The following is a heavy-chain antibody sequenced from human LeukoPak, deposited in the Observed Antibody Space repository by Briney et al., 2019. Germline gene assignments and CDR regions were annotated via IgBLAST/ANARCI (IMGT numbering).Heavy chain of an antibody. J-gene: IGHJ5*02. CDR3: ARDIQPRFGVVNNWFDP. D-gene: IGHD3-3*01. Sequence: SETLSLTCTVSGGSISSYYLSWIRQPAGKGLEWIGRIYTSGSTNYNPSLKSRVTMSVDTSKNQFSLKLSSVTAADTAVYYCARDIQPRFGVVNNWFDPWGQGTLVTVSS. CDR2: IYTSGST. CDR1: GGSISSYY. V-gene: IGHV4-4*07.